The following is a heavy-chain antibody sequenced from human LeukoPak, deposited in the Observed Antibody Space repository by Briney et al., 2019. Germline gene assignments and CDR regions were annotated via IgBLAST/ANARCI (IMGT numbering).Heavy chain of an antibody. V-gene: IGHV4-61*01. J-gene: IGHJ2*01. CDR3: ARGVGAVYWYFDL. Sequence: SETLSLTCTVSGGSVSSGNYYWSWIRQPPGKGLEWIGYIYYSGSTNYNPSLKSRVTISVDTSKNQFSLKLTSVTAADTAVYYCARGVGAVYWYFDLWGRGTLVTVSS. D-gene: IGHD1-26*01. CDR1: GGSVSSGNYY. CDR2: IYYSGST.